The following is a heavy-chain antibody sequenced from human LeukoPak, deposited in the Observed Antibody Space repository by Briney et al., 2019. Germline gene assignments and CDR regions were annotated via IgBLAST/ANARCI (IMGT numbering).Heavy chain of an antibody. CDR1: GDSISSSNW. D-gene: IGHD3-22*01. CDR2: IYHSGST. V-gene: IGHV4-4*02. CDR3: ASEDSSGYYYRYYY. J-gene: IGHJ4*02. Sequence: PSETLSLTCAVSGDSISSSNWWSWVRQPPGKGLEWIGEIYHSGSTNYNPSLKSRVTISVDTSKNQFSLKLSSVTAADTAVYYCASEDSSGYYYRYYYWGQGTLVTVSS.